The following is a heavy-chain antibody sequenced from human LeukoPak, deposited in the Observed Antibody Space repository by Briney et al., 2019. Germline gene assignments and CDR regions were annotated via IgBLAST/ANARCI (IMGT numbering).Heavy chain of an antibody. Sequence: SETLSLTCTVSGGSISSYYWSWIRQPPGKGLEWIGYIYYSGSTNYNPSLKSRVTMSVDTSKNQFSLKLSSVTAADTAVYYCARGYSSSRSRGWFDPWGQGTLVTVSS. V-gene: IGHV4-59*12. CDR2: IYYSGST. CDR1: GGSISSYY. J-gene: IGHJ5*02. D-gene: IGHD6-13*01. CDR3: ARGYSSSRSRGWFDP.